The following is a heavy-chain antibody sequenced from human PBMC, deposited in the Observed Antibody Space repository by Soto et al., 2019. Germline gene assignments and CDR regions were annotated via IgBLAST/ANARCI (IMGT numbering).Heavy chain of an antibody. CDR3: ARGDGTGLYNSGWSPRY. CDR2: ISGSSTYI. J-gene: IGHJ4*02. Sequence: EVQLVESGGGLVKPGESLRVSCAASGFTFSYYSLHWVRQAPGKGLEWVSSISGSSTYIYYADRVKGRFTISRDNAKNSLYLRMERLRAEDTAVYYCARGDGTGLYNSGWSPRYWGQGTLVTVSS. CDR1: GFTFSYYS. V-gene: IGHV3-21*04. D-gene: IGHD6-19*01.